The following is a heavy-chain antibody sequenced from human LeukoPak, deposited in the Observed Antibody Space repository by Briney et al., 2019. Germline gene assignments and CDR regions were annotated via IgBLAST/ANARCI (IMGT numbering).Heavy chain of an antibody. D-gene: IGHD3-16*01. J-gene: IGHJ2*01. CDR1: GYTFTNYW. CDR3: ARRTAYMEYFDL. CDR2: IYPGDSDT. V-gene: IGHV5-51*01. Sequence: GESLKISCKGFGYTFTNYWIAWVRQMPGKGLEWMGIIYPGDSDTSYSPSFQGQVTISADRSINTAYLQWSGLKASDTAIYYCARRTAYMEYFDLWGRGTLVTVSS.